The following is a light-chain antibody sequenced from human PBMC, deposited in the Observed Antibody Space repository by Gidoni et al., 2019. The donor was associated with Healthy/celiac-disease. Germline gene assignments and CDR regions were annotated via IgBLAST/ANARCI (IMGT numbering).Light chain of an antibody. CDR3: QQYNTWRT. Sequence: IVMAQSPATLTVSPGERATLSCRASQSVSSNLAWYQQKPGQAPRLLIYGASTRATGIPARFSGSGSGTEFTLTISSLQSEDFAVYYCQQYNTWRTFGQGTKLEIK. J-gene: IGKJ2*01. V-gene: IGKV3-15*01. CDR2: GAS. CDR1: QSVSSN.